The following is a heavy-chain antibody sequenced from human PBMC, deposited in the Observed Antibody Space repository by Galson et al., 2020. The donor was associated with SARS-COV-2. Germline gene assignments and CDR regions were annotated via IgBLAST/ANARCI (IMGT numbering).Heavy chain of an antibody. CDR2: IKGDGSET. CDR1: GFTFNDFW. J-gene: IGHJ4*02. V-gene: IGHV3-7*01. CDR3: SREGWQGGY. D-gene: IGHD6-19*01. Sequence: ESLKISCEVSGFTFNDFWMSWFRQAPGKGLEWVANIKGDGSETNYADFVKGRFSISRDNAANSLYLQMNSLRVEDSAVYYCSREGWQGGYWGQGTRVTVSS.